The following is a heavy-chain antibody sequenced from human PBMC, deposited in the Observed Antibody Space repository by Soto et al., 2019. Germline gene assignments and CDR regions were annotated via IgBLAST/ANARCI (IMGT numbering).Heavy chain of an antibody. D-gene: IGHD5-18*01. CDR2: IIPMFGTA. J-gene: IGHJ4*02. V-gene: IGHV1-69*12. Sequence: QVQLVQSGAEVKKPESSVKVSCKAPGGTFSTYAISWVRQAPGQGLEWMGGIIPMFGTANYAQRFQDRVTITADESRNTVYMELSSLRSEDTAVYFCASGIQLWLRRINNGYSGWGQGTLVTGSS. CDR3: ASGIQLWLRRINNGYSG. CDR1: GGTFSTYA.